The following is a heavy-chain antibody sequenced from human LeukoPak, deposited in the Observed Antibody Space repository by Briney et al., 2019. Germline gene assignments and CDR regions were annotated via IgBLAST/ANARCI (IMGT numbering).Heavy chain of an antibody. CDR1: GFTFGNYA. CDR3: ARESIRQPLDR. J-gene: IGHJ5*02. V-gene: IGHV3-74*01. CDR2: LYTDGSYT. Sequence: PGGSLRLSRTASGFTFGNYAMHWVRQAPGKGLGWGSRLYTDGSYTTYADSVKGRFTISRDNAKSTLYLQMDSLRVDDTAVYYCARESIRQPLDRWGQGTLVTVSS. D-gene: IGHD2-2*02.